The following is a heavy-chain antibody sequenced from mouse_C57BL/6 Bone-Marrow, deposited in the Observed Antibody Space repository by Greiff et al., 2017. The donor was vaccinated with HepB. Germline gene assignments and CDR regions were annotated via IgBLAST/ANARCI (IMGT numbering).Heavy chain of an antibody. V-gene: IGHV1-64*01. CDR2: IDPNSGST. D-gene: IGHD2-1*01. CDR3: ARIYYGNYEYFDV. CDR1: GYTFTSYW. Sequence: QVQLQQPGAELVKPGASVKLSCKASGYTFTSYWMHWVKQRPVQGLEWIGMIDPNSGSTNYNEKFKSKATLTVDKSSSTAYMQLSSLTSEDSAVYYCARIYYGNYEYFDVWGTGTTVTVSS. J-gene: IGHJ1*03.